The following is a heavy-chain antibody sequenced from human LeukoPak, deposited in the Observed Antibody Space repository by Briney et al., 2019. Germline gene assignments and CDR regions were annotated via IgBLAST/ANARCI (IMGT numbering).Heavy chain of an antibody. CDR1: GFTFDDYA. J-gene: IGHJ4*02. CDR3: AKGIRIAVAGTFDY. D-gene: IGHD6-19*01. CDR2: ISWNSGSI. Sequence: PGRSLRLSCAASGFTFDDYAMHWVRQAPGKGLEWVSGISWNSGSIGYADSVKGRFTISRDNAKNSLYLQMNSLRAEDTALYYCAKGIRIAVAGTFDYWGQGTLVTVSS. V-gene: IGHV3-9*01.